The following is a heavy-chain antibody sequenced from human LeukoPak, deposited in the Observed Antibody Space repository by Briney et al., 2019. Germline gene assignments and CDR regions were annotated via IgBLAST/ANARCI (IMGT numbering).Heavy chain of an antibody. J-gene: IGHJ4*02. D-gene: IGHD5-12*01. V-gene: IGHV4-38-2*02. CDR2: IYHREST. CDR3: ARDATRMGNYFDY. Sequence: SETLSLTCSISGYSISNGYYWGWIRQPPGKGLEWIGSIYHRESTNYNPSLKSRVTISVDTSKNQFSLKLSSVTAADTAVYYCARDATRMGNYFDYWGQGTLVTVSS. CDR1: GYSISNGYY.